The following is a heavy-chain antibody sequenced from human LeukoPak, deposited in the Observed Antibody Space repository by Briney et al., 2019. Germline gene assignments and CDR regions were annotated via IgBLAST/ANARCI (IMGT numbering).Heavy chain of an antibody. V-gene: IGHV4-59*08. Sequence: SETLSLTCTVSGGSISSYYWSWIRQPPGKGLEWIGYIYYSGSTNYNPSLKSRVTISVDTSKNQFSLKLSSVTAADTAVYYCARRGGSRPIDYWGQGTLVTVSS. CDR2: IYYSGST. D-gene: IGHD1-26*01. J-gene: IGHJ4*02. CDR1: GGSISSYY. CDR3: ARRGGSRPIDY.